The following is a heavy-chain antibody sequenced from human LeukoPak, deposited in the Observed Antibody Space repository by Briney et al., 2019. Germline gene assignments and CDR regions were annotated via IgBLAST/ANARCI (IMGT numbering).Heavy chain of an antibody. Sequence: GGSLRLFCVASGFTFSTYWMSWVRQAPGKGLEWVANIKEDGSEKYYGDSVKGRFTISRDNAKNSLYLEMNSLRVEDTAVYYCARDSSGYQWGQGTLVTVSS. D-gene: IGHD3-22*01. CDR3: ARDSSGYQ. CDR1: GFTFSTYW. CDR2: IKEDGSEK. J-gene: IGHJ4*02. V-gene: IGHV3-7*01.